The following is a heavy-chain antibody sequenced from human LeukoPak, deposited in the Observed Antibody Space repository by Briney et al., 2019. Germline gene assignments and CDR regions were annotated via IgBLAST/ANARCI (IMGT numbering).Heavy chain of an antibody. Sequence: GGSLRLSCAASGFTFSSLVLNWVRQAPGKGLEWVSTISGSGGTTYYADSVKGRFTISRDNSKNTLYLQMNSLRAEDTAVYYCVLRGGATDYWGQGTLVTVSS. D-gene: IGHD3-16*01. CDR1: GFTFSSLV. CDR2: ISGSGGTT. CDR3: VLRGGATDY. V-gene: IGHV3-23*01. J-gene: IGHJ4*02.